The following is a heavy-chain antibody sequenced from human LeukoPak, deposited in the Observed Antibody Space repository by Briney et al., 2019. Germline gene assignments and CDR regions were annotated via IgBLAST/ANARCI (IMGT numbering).Heavy chain of an antibody. Sequence: SETLSLTCTVSGGSISSYYWSWIRQPPGKGLEWIGYIYYSGSTNYNPSLKSRVTISVDTSKNQFSLKLSSVTAADTAVYYCARWAVPYYYDSSGYSEAFDYWGQGTLVTVSS. J-gene: IGHJ4*02. V-gene: IGHV4-59*01. CDR1: GGSISSYY. CDR2: IYYSGST. D-gene: IGHD3-22*01. CDR3: ARWAVPYYYDSSGYSEAFDY.